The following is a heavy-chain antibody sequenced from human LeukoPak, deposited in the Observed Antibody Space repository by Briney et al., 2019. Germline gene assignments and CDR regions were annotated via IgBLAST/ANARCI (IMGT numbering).Heavy chain of an antibody. V-gene: IGHV3-23*01. CDR1: GFTFSSYA. CDR2: ISGSGGST. CDR3: AKERGGNSYFDY. D-gene: IGHD4-23*01. J-gene: IGHJ4*02. Sequence: GGCLRLSSAPSGFTFSSYAMSWVRQAPGKGLEWVSAISGSGGSTYYADSVKGRFTISRDNSKNTLYLQMNSRRAEDTAVYYCAKERGGNSYFDYWGQGTLVTVSS.